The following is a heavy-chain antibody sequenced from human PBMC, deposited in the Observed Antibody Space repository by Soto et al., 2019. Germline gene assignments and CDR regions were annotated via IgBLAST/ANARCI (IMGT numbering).Heavy chain of an antibody. CDR1: GFTFISYG. Sequence: QEQLVESGGGVVQPGRSLRLSCAASGFTFISYGMNWVRQAPGKGLEWVAFIYYDGNEKYYADSVKGRFTISRDNSKNTLSLQKNSLRGEDTALYFCARSYCSGGSCPMGSYYYYMDVWGKGTTVTVSS. CDR3: ARSYCSGGSCPMGSYYYYMDV. D-gene: IGHD2-15*01. V-gene: IGHV3-33*01. CDR2: IYYDGNEK. J-gene: IGHJ6*03.